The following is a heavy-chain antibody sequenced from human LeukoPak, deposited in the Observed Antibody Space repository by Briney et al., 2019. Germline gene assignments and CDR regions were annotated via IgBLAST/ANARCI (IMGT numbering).Heavy chain of an antibody. CDR2: IKQDGGEK. Sequence: GGSLRLSCAASGFTFSSYWMSWVRQAPGKGLEWVANIKQDGGEKYYVDSVKGRFTISRDNAKNSLYLQMNSLRAEDTAVYYCARAIFGVVPLTYYYMDVWGKGTTVTVSS. CDR3: ARAIFGVVPLTYYYMDV. D-gene: IGHD3-3*01. CDR1: GFTFSSYW. V-gene: IGHV3-7*01. J-gene: IGHJ6*03.